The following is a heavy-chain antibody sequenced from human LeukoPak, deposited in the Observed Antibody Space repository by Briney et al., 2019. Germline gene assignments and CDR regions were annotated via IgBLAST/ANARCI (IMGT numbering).Heavy chain of an antibody. Sequence: GRPLRLSCAASGFTFSSYAMHWVRQAPGKGLEWVEVISYDGSNKYYADSVKGRFTISRDNSKNTLYLQMNSLRAEDTAVYYCARSQGVRGVLTRRGYFDYWGQGTLVTVSS. CDR3: ARSQGVRGVLTRRGYFDY. D-gene: IGHD3-10*01. J-gene: IGHJ4*02. CDR2: ISYDGSNK. V-gene: IGHV3-30*04. CDR1: GFTFSSYA.